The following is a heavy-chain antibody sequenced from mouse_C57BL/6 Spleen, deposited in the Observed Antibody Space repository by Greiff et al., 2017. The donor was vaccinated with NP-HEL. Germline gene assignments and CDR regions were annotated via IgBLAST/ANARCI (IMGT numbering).Heavy chain of an antibody. CDR2: IDPSDSYT. CDR1: GYTFTSYW. CDR3: ARSVVSSGYWFAY. V-gene: IGHV1-50*01. Sequence: VQLQQPGAELVKPGASVKLSCKASGYTFTSYWMQWVKQRPGQGLEWIGEIDPSDSYTNYNQKFKGKATLTVDTSSSTAYMQLSSLTSEDSAVYYCARSVVSSGYWFAYWGQGTLVTVSA. D-gene: IGHD3-2*02. J-gene: IGHJ3*01.